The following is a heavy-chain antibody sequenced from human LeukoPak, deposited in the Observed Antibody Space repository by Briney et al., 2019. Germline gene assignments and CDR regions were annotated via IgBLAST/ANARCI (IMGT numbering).Heavy chain of an antibody. CDR1: GLTFSRDW. J-gene: IGHJ6*02. V-gene: IGHV3-23*01. CDR3: ATSQSPNYYDTRYYYYGMDV. CDR2: ISGSGGST. Sequence: GGSLRLSCEAPGLTFSRDWMGWVRQAPGKGLERVSAISGSGGSTYYADSVKGRFTISRDNSKNTLYLQMNSLRAEDTAVYYCATSQSPNYYDTRYYYYGMDVWGQGTTVTVSS. D-gene: IGHD3-22*01.